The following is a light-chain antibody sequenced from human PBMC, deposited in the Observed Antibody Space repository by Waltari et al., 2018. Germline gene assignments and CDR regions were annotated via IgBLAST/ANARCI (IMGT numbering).Light chain of an antibody. CDR2: STT. CDR3: LLDYGGAQV. J-gene: IGLJ2*01. CDR1: TGAVTTGYS. V-gene: IGLV7-43*01. Sequence: QTVVTQEPSLTVSPGGTVTLTCASSTGAVTTGYSPNWFQQKPGQPPRSLIYSTTNTHPWTPPRFSGSPLGGKAALTLSGAQPEDEADYYCLLDYGGAQVFGGGTKLTVL.